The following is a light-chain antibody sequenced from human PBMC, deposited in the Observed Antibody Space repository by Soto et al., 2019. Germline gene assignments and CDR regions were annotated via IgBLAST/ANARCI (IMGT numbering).Light chain of an antibody. Sequence: ESVMTQSPATLSVSPGERATLSCRASQNVYTNLAWYQQKPGQAPRLLVYGASTRATGIPARFSGSGSGTEFTLTISSLQSEDFAVYYCQQYNSWPPYTFGQRTKLEI. J-gene: IGKJ2*01. CDR2: GAS. CDR3: QQYNSWPPYT. V-gene: IGKV3-15*01. CDR1: QNVYTN.